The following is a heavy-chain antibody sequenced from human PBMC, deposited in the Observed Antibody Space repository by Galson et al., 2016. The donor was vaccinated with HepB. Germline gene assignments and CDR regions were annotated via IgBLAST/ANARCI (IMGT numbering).Heavy chain of an antibody. J-gene: IGHJ4*02. V-gene: IGHV1-18*01. CDR2: ISPYSGNT. CDR3: ARDVQYRFDS. Sequence: SVKVSCKASGYTFTTSGISWVRQAPGQGLEWMGWISPYSGNTKYAQKFQGGLTLTTDSSTTKAYMELRSLRFDDTALYYCARDVQYRFDSWGQGTLVTVSS. CDR1: GYTFTTSG. D-gene: IGHD2/OR15-2a*01.